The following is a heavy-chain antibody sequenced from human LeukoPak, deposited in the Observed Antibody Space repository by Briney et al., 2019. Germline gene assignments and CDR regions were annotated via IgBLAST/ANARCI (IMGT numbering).Heavy chain of an antibody. CDR1: GFTFSSYA. J-gene: IGHJ4*02. Sequence: PGGSLRLSCAASGFTFSSYAMIWVRQAPGKGLEWVSTTSGSGGSSYYADSVKGRFTISRDNSKNTLYLQMNSLRADDTAVYYCAKAGYSYGTPFFDYWGQGTLVTVSS. V-gene: IGHV3-23*01. CDR3: AKAGYSYGTPFFDY. D-gene: IGHD5-18*01. CDR2: TSGSGGSS.